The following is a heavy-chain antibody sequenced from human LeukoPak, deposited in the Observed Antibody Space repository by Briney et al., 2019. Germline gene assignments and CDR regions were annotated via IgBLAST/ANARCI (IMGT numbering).Heavy chain of an antibody. V-gene: IGHV1-2*02. D-gene: IGHD4-23*01. J-gene: IGHJ4*02. Sequence: GASVKVSCKASGYTFTGYYMYWVRQAPGRGLEWMGWINPNSGGTNYAQKFQGRVTMTRDTSISTAYMELSRLRSGDTAVYYCAAEKGDYGGNSGDYYFDYWGQGTLVTVSS. CDR2: INPNSGGT. CDR3: AAEKGDYGGNSGDYYFDY. CDR1: GYTFTGYY.